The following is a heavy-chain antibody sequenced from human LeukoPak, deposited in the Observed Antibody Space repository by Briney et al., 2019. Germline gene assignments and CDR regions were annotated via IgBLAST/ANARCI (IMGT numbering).Heavy chain of an antibody. J-gene: IGHJ2*01. V-gene: IGHV4-59*08. Sequence: SETLSLTCTVSGGSISGHYWNWIRQSPEKGLEWIGYIYDSGTANYNPSLKGRVAISIDTSKNQFSLSLNSLTAADTAIYFCARKNFYPYWYFDVWGRGTLVTVSS. CDR2: IYDSGTA. D-gene: IGHD3-3*01. CDR1: GGSISGHY. CDR3: ARKNFYPYWYFDV.